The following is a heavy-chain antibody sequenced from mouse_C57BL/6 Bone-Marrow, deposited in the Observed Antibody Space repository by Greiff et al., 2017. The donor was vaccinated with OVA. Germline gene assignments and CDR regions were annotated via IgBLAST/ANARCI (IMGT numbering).Heavy chain of an antibody. CDR3: ASPSYYYGSSYDMDY. CDR1: GYAFSSSW. Sequence: QVQLQQSGPELVKPGASVKISCKASGYAFSSSWMNWVKQRPGKGLEWIGRIYPGDGDTNYNGKFKGKATLTADKSSSTAYMQLSSLTSEDSAVYFCASPSYYYGSSYDMDYWGQGTSVTVSS. D-gene: IGHD1-1*01. V-gene: IGHV1-82*01. J-gene: IGHJ4*01. CDR2: IYPGDGDT.